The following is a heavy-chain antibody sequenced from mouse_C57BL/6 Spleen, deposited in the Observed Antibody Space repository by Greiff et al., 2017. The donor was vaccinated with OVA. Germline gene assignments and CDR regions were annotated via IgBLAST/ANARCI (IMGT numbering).Heavy chain of an antibody. J-gene: IGHJ2*01. CDR3: ARDRRGHFDY. D-gene: IGHD3-3*01. Sequence: EVQGVESGGGLVKPGGSLKLSCAASGFTFSSYAMSWVRQTPEKRLEWVATISDGGSYTYYPDNVKGRFTISRDNAKNNLYLQMSHLKSEDTAMYYCARDRRGHFDYWGQGTTLTVSS. CDR1: GFTFSSYA. CDR2: ISDGGSYT. V-gene: IGHV5-4*01.